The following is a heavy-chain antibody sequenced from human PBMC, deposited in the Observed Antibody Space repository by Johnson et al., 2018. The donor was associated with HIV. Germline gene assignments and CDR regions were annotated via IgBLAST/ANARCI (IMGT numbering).Heavy chain of an antibody. CDR1: GFTFADSG. CDR3: ARGAYSSSWHASDAYDI. V-gene: IGHV3-20*04. Sequence: VQLVESGGGVVRPGGSLRLSCAASGFTFADSGMTWVRQAPGGGLEWVSGIDWNGGSSGYAGSVKGRFSISRDNGKHSLYLQMNSLRAEDTDLYYCARGAYSSSWHASDAYDIWGQGTMVTVSS. J-gene: IGHJ3*02. CDR2: IDWNGGSS. D-gene: IGHD6-13*01.